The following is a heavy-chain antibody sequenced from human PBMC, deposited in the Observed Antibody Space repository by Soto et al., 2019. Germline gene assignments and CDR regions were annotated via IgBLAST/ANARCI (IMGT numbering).Heavy chain of an antibody. CDR3: AKGILVKPPGTRTFDI. CDR1: GFPLFNYA. V-gene: IGHV3-23*01. J-gene: IGHJ3*02. D-gene: IGHD6-13*01. CDR2: IGGGDGST. Sequence: EVQLLESGGGLVRPGGSLRLPCAASGFPLFNYALSWVGQAQGKGREWVSTIGGGDGSTYYADSVKGRFTISRDNSNSALYLQMNSLRVGDTAIYYCAKGILVKPPGTRTFDIWGQGTMVIVSS.